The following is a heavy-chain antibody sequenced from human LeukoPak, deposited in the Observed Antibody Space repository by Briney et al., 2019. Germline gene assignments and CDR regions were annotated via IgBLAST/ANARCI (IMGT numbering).Heavy chain of an antibody. V-gene: IGHV1-18*01. CDR2: ISAYNGNT. Sequence: ASVKVSCKASGYTFTSYGISWVRQAPGQGLEWMGWISAYNGNTNYAQKFQGRVTMTRDTSISTAFMELSRLRSDDTAVYYCAGVKTMIIVVRLFDYWGQGTLVTVSS. CDR3: AGVKTMIIVVRLFDY. CDR1: GYTFTSYG. D-gene: IGHD3-22*01. J-gene: IGHJ4*02.